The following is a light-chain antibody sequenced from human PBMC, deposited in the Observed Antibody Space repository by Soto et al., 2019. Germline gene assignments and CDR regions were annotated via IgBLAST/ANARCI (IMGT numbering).Light chain of an antibody. Sequence: DVVLTQSPDSLAMSLGETATITCKTSQNALFSASNKNYIAWYQRRPGQPLKLLFYWASTRASGVPERFSGSGSGTDFTLTISSLQPDDAAIYYCQQYFSIPMFTFAQWTKLQIK. V-gene: IGKV4-1*01. CDR2: WAS. CDR1: QNALFSASNKNY. J-gene: IGKJ2*01. CDR3: QQYFSIPMFT.